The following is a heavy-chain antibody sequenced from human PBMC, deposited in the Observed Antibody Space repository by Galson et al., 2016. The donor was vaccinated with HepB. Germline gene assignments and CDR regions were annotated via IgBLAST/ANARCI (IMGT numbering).Heavy chain of an antibody. CDR2: IYPGDSDT. J-gene: IGHJ2*01. D-gene: IGHD3-10*01. Sequence: QSGAEVKKPGESLEISCKGSGYSFTSYWIGWVRQMPGKGLEWMGIIYPGDSDTRYSPSFQGQVTISADKSITTAYLQWSGLKASDTAMYYCARRINIMVQGVRYWSFDLWGRGTLFTVSS. CDR3: ARRINIMVQGVRYWSFDL. V-gene: IGHV5-51*01. CDR1: GYSFTSYW.